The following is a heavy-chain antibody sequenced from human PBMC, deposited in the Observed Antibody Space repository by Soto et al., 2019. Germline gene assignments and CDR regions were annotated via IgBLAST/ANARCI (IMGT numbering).Heavy chain of an antibody. Sequence: PSETLSLTCTVSGDFISSYSWSWIRQSAGKGLEWIGRIYASGSTNYNPILKSRLTISVDTSKKQFSLKLSSVTAADTAVYYCARDDDYAALGYWGPGTLVTVSS. CDR3: ARDDDYAALGY. CDR1: GDFISSYS. V-gene: IGHV4-4*07. J-gene: IGHJ4*02. CDR2: IYASGST. D-gene: IGHD4-17*01.